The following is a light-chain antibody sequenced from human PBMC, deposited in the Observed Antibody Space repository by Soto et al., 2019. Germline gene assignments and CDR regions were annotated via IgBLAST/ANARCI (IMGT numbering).Light chain of an antibody. J-gene: IGKJ1*01. CDR2: LGS. CDR3: MQALQAPLT. CDR1: QSLLHKNGYNY. Sequence: MPHSPLSLLVPPGEAASISCRSSQSLLHKNGYNYLDWYLQKPGQSPQLLIYLGSNRASGVPDRFSGSGSGTDFTLKISRVEAEDVGLYYCMQALQAPLTFGQGTKVDIK. V-gene: IGKV2-28*01.